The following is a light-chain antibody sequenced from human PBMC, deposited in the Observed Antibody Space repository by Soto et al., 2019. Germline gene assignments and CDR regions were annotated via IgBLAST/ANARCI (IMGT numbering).Light chain of an antibody. CDR3: QQYNTHS. J-gene: IGKJ4*01. Sequence: DIQMTQSPSTLSASVGDRVTITCRASQNIFTWLAWYQHKPGKAPKLLIYDASILESGVPSRFSGSGSETLFTLTSPSLQSDDFASYYCQQYNTHSFGGGTKVEIK. CDR2: DAS. CDR1: QNIFTW. V-gene: IGKV1-5*01.